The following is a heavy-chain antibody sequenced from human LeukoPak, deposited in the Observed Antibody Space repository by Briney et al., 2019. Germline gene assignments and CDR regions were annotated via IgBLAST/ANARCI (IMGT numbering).Heavy chain of an antibody. Sequence: SETLSLTCTVSGGSISSYYWSWIRQPPGKGLEWIGYIYYSGSTYSNPSLKGRATVSMDRSKNQFSLNLSSVTAADTAVYYCARLIAADPQLDCWGQGTLVTVSS. CDR1: GGSISSYY. J-gene: IGHJ4*02. CDR2: IYYSGST. D-gene: IGHD6-13*01. V-gene: IGHV4-59*12. CDR3: ARLIAADPQLDC.